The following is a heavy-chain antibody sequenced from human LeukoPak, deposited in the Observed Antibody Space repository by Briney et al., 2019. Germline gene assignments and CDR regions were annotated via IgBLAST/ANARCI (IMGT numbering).Heavy chain of an antibody. CDR3: ARVNYDSSGYRRHFQH. D-gene: IGHD3-22*01. Sequence: QPGGSLRLSCVASGFTFNIYALHWVRQAPGKGLEWVATISYDGSKKYYGDSVKGRFTISRDNSKNTLFLQMSSPRAEDTAVYYCARVNYDSSGYRRHFQHWGQSTLVTVSS. CDR1: GFTFNIYA. V-gene: IGHV3-30*03. CDR2: ISYDGSKK. J-gene: IGHJ1*01.